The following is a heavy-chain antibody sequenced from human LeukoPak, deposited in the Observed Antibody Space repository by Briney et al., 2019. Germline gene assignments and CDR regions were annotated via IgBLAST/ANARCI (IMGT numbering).Heavy chain of an antibody. CDR1: GFTFSSYS. CDR3: ARDKRGSGYYYGYFDY. V-gene: IGHV3-48*02. CDR2: ISSSSSTI. Sequence: GGSLRLSCAASGFTFSSYSMDWVRQAPGKGLEWVSYISSSSSTIYYADSVKGRFTISRDNAKNSLYLQMNSLRDEDTAVYYCARDKRGSGYYYGYFDYWGQGTLVTVSS. J-gene: IGHJ4*02. D-gene: IGHD3-22*01.